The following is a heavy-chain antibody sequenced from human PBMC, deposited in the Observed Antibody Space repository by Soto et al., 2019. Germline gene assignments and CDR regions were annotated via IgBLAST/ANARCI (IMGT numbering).Heavy chain of an antibody. CDR1: GFTFSGYA. CDR2: ISYDGTNK. J-gene: IGHJ4*02. V-gene: IGHV3-30-3*01. CDR3: AREAKSNSSPFDY. Sequence: GSLRLSCAASGFTFSGYAMHWVRQAPGKGLEWVAVISYDGTNKYYADSVKGRFTISRDYSKNTLYLQMNSLRAEDTAVYCCAREAKSNSSPFDYWGQGTLVTVSS. D-gene: IGHD6-6*01.